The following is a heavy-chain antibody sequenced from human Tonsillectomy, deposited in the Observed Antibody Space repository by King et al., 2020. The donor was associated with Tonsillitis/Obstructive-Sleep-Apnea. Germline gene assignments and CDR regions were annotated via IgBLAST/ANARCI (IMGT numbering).Heavy chain of an antibody. CDR2: INYDGTKK. Sequence: VQLVESGGGVVQPGRSLRLSCAASGFTFSSYGIHWVRQAPGKGLEWAALINYDGTKKYYADSVKGRFTISRDNSKNTLYLQMNSLRAEDTAFYYCARDSVPFLDWPLTNYISYYYMDVWGKGTTVTVSS. CDR3: ARDSVPFLDWPLTNYISYYYMDV. J-gene: IGHJ6*03. V-gene: IGHV3-33*01. CDR1: GFTFSSYG. D-gene: IGHD3/OR15-3a*01.